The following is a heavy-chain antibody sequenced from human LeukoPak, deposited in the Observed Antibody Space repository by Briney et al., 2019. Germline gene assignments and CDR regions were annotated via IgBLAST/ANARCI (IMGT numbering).Heavy chain of an antibody. Sequence: GGSLRLSCAASGFTFSNYAMNWVRQAPGKGLEWVSAIGGSGGVTYYADSVKGRFTISRDNSKNTLYLQMDSLRAEDTALYYCAKPQSGWTRGGDSWGQGTLVTVSS. CDR1: GFTFSNYA. CDR3: AKPQSGWTRGGDS. D-gene: IGHD6-19*01. J-gene: IGHJ4*02. CDR2: IGGSGGVT. V-gene: IGHV3-23*01.